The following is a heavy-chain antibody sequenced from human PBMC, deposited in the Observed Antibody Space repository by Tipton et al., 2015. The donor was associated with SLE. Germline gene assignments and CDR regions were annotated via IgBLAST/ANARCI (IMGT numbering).Heavy chain of an antibody. D-gene: IGHD4-17*01. CDR2: IYYSGSKT. CDR3: ARVWDYDDAFDI. J-gene: IGHJ3*02. V-gene: IGHV4-39*07. Sequence: TLSLTCTVSGGSISSSNYYWGWIRQPPGKGLEWIGSIYYSGSKTYYNPSLKSRVTISVDASKNQFSLNLNSVTAADTAVYYCARVWDYDDAFDIWGQGTMVTVSS. CDR1: GGSISSSNYY.